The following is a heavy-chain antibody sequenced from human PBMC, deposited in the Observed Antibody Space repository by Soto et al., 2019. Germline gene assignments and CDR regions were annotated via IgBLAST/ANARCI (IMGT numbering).Heavy chain of an antibody. CDR3: VKEGRLAVGGFDL. CDR1: GFTVNNHA. J-gene: IGHJ5*02. CDR2: FAGDFINT. Sequence: EVQLLESGGGLVQPGGSLRLSCAASGFTVNNHAMHWVRQAPGEGLEGVSGFAGDFINTRYADSVRGRFTISRDTSKNTLSLQMDSLRVEDTAIYYWVKEGRLAVGGFDLCGQGALVTFAS. V-gene: IGHV3-23*01. D-gene: IGHD3-10*01.